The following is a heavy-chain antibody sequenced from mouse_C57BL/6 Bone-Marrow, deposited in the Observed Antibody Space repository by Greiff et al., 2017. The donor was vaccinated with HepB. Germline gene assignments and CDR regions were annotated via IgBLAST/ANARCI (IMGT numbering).Heavy chain of an antibody. Sequence: QVTLKESGAELVRPGPSVKMSCKASGYTFTNYWIGWAKQRPGHGLEWIGDIYPGGGYTNYNEKFKGKATLTADKSSSTAYMQFSSLTSEDSAIYYCARRLPGYYYAMDYWGQGTSVTVSS. CDR2: IYPGGGYT. J-gene: IGHJ4*01. CDR3: ARRLPGYYYAMDY. CDR1: GYTFTNYW. D-gene: IGHD1-2*01. V-gene: IGHV1-63*01.